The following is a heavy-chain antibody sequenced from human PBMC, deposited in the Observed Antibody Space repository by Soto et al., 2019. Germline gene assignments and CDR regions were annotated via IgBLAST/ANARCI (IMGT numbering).Heavy chain of an antibody. V-gene: IGHV3-30*18. J-gene: IGHJ4*02. CDR3: AKGPVFGVGSGFDS. D-gene: IGHD3-3*01. CDR2: IAYDEFNK. CDR1: GFTFSSYG. Sequence: QVQLVESGGGVVQPGRSLRLSCAASGFTFSSYGMHWVRQAPGKGLEWVALIAYDEFNKYYADSVKGRFTISRDNSKNTLYLEMNSLTVEDTAMYYCAKGPVFGVGSGFDSWGQGILVTVSS.